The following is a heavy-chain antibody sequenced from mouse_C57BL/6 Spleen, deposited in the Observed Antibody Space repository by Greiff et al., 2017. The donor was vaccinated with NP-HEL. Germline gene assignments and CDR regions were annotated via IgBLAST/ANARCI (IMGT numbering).Heavy chain of an antibody. Sequence: QVQLQQPGAELVMPGASVKLSCKASGYTFTSYWMHWVKQRPGQGLEWIGEIDPSDSYTNYNQKFKGKSTLTVDKSSSTAYMQLSGLTSENSAVYYCARRIGNYYGTGFDYWGQGTTLTVSS. D-gene: IGHD1-1*01. V-gene: IGHV1-69*01. J-gene: IGHJ2*01. CDR3: ARRIGNYYGTGFDY. CDR1: GYTFTSYW. CDR2: IDPSDSYT.